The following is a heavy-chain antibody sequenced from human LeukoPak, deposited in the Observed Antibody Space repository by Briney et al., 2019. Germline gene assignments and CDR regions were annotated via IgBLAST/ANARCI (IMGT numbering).Heavy chain of an antibody. CDR2: IKSQSFGGGTT. V-gene: IGHV3-15*01. J-gene: IGHJ4*02. CDR1: GFTFSSYG. Sequence: GRSLRLSCAASGFTFSSYGMHWVRQAPGKGLEWLGVIKSQSFGGGTTEFAAPVKGRITISRDDSKNTLYPQMNSLMTEDTGVYYCTTNLNLGWEVQLRPGWGQGTPVTVSS. CDR3: TTNLNLGWEVQLRPG. D-gene: IGHD6-25*01.